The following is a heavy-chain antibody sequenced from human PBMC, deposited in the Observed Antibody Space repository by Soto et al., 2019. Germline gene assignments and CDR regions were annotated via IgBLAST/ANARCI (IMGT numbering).Heavy chain of an antibody. CDR3: ARDQGAAALTRSRGALDY. CDR2: ISSSSSTI. Sequence: GGSLRLSCAASGFTFSSYSMNWVRQAPGKGLEWVSYISSSSSTIYYADSVKGRFTISRDNAKNSLYLQMNSLRDEDTAVYYCARDQGAAALTRSRGALDYWGQGTLVTVSS. J-gene: IGHJ4*02. V-gene: IGHV3-48*02. CDR1: GFTFSSYS. D-gene: IGHD6-13*01.